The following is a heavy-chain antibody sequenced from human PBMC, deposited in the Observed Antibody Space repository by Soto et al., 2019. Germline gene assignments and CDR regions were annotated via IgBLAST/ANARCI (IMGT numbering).Heavy chain of an antibody. CDR3: AHRLPPWGGMDV. CDR1: GFSLSTSGVG. V-gene: IGHV2-5*02. D-gene: IGHD7-27*01. J-gene: IGHJ6*02. CDR2: IYWDDDK. Sequence: QITLKESGPTLVKPTQTLTLTCTFSGFSLSTSGVGVGWIRQPPGKALEWLALIYWDDDKRYSPSLKNRHTNTKDTYKTQVVITTASMHPVDPATYYCAHRLPPWGGMDVWGPGNTVTLSS.